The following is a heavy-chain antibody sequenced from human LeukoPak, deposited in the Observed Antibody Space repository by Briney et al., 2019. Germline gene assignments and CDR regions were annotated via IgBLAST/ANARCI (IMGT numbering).Heavy chain of an antibody. J-gene: IGHJ4*02. Sequence: ASVKVSCKASGYTFTSYGISWVRQARGQGLEWMGWISAYNGNTNYAQKLQGRVTMTTDTSTSTAYMELRSLRSDDTAVYYCARAATSSGYDWVDFDYWGQGTLVTVSS. CDR2: ISAYNGNT. CDR3: ARAATSSGYDWVDFDY. CDR1: GYTFTSYG. V-gene: IGHV1-18*01. D-gene: IGHD5-12*01.